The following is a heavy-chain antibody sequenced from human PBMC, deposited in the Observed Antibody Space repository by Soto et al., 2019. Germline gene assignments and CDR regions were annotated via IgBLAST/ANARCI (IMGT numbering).Heavy chain of an antibody. J-gene: IGHJ6*02. CDR3: ARDPSSVLRYFDWLEIYGMDV. CDR1: GFTFSSYG. V-gene: IGHV3-33*01. CDR2: IWYDGSNK. Sequence: GGSLRLSCAASGFTFSSYGMHWVRQAPGKVLEWVAVIWYDGSNKYYADSVKGRFTISRDNSKNTLYLQMNSLRAEDTAVYYCARDPSSVLRYFDWLEIYGMDVWGQGTTVTVSS. D-gene: IGHD3-9*01.